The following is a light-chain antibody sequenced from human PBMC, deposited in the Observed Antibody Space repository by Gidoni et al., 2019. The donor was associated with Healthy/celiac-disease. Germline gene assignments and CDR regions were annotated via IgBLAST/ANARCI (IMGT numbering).Light chain of an antibody. V-gene: IGLV2-14*01. CDR1: SSDVGGYNY. CDR2: EVS. Sequence: QSALTQPASVSGSPGQSITISCTGTSSDVGGYNYVSWYQQHPGKAPKLMIYEVSNRPSGVSNRFSGSKSGNTASLTISGLQAEDEADYYCSSYTSSSTLGVFGGGTKLTVX. J-gene: IGLJ3*02. CDR3: SSYTSSSTLGV.